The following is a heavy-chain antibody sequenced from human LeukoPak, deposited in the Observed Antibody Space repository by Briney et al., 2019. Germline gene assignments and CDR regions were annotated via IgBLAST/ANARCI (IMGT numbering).Heavy chain of an antibody. CDR3: ARAGLSYYMDV. V-gene: IGHV3-21*01. Sequence: GGSLRLSCAASGFTFSSYSMNWVRQAPGKGLEWVSSISSSSSYIYYADSVKGRFTISRDNAKNSLYLQMNSLRAEDTAVYYCARAGLSYYMDVWGKGTTVTVSS. CDR2: ISSSSSYI. CDR1: GFTFSSYS. D-gene: IGHD3-9*01. J-gene: IGHJ6*03.